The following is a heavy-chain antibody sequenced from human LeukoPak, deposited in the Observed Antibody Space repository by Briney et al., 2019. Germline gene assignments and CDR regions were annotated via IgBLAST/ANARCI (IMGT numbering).Heavy chain of an antibody. CDR2: IYPGDSDT. J-gene: IGHJ5*02. CDR3: ARHRYSYGYSWFDP. D-gene: IGHD5-18*01. V-gene: IGHV5-51*01. CDR1: GYSFTSYW. Sequence: GESLKISCKGSGYSFTSYWIGWVRQMPGKGLEWMGIIYPGDSDTRYSPSFQGQVTISADKSISAAYLQWSSLKASDTAMYCCARHRYSYGYSWFDPWGQGTLVTVSS.